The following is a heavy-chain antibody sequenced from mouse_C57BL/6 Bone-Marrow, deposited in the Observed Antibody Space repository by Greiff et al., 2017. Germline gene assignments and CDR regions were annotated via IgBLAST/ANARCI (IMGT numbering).Heavy chain of an antibody. Sequence: VKLQQPGAELVKPGASVKMSCKASGYTFTSYWITWVKQRPGQGLEWIGDIYPGSGSTNYNEKFKSKATLTVDTSSSTASMQLSSLTSEDSAVYYCARRGGYFDYWGQGTTLTVSS. CDR3: ARRGGYFDY. J-gene: IGHJ2*01. V-gene: IGHV1-55*01. CDR2: IYPGSGST. CDR1: GYTFTSYW.